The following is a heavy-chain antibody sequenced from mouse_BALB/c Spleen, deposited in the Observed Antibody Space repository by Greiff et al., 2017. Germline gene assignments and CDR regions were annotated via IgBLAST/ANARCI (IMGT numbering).Heavy chain of an antibody. CDR3: ARSRVITTVVDY. V-gene: IGHV1S81*02. CDR2: INPSNGRT. D-gene: IGHD1-1*01. CDR1: GYTFTSYW. J-gene: IGHJ2*01. Sequence: QVQLQQPGAELVKPGASVKLSCKASGYTFTSYWMHWVKQRPGQGLEWIGEINPSNGRTNYNEKFKSKATLTVDKSSSTAYMQLSSLTSEDSAGYKCARSRVITTVVDYWGQGTTLTVSS.